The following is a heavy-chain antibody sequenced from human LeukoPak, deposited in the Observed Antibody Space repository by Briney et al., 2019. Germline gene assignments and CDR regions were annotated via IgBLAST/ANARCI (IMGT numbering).Heavy chain of an antibody. CDR3: ARDCSGGSCYSGFDY. CDR2: IYYSGST. D-gene: IGHD2-15*01. CDR1: GGSLSSYY. Sequence: SETLSLTCTVSGGSLSSYYWSWIRQPPGKGLEWIGYIYYSGSTNYNPSLKSRVTISVDTSKNQFSLKLSSVTAADTAVYYCARDCSGGSCYSGFDYWGQGTLVTVSS. V-gene: IGHV4-59*01. J-gene: IGHJ4*02.